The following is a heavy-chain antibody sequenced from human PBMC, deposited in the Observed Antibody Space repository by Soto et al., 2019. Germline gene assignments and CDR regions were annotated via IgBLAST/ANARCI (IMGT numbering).Heavy chain of an antibody. V-gene: IGHV1-69*13. CDR1: GGTFSSYA. J-gene: IGHJ6*02. D-gene: IGHD2-2*02. Sequence: GASVKVSCKASGGTFSSYAISWVRQAPGQGLEWMGGIIPIFGTANYAQKFQGRVTITADESTSTAYMEMRSRRSEDTAVYYCARDRFDVVVPAAIQDYYGMDVWGQGTTVTVSS. CDR3: ARDRFDVVVPAAIQDYYGMDV. CDR2: IIPIFGTA.